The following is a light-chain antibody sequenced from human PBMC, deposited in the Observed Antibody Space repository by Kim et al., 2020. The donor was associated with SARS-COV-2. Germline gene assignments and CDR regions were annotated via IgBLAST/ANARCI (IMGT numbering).Light chain of an antibody. CDR3: QAWDRTTACV. V-gene: IGLV3-1*01. CDR1: RLAETY. J-gene: IGLJ1*01. Sequence: VSPGQTASITCSGDRLAETYACWYQQKPGQSPVLVIYQDSKRPSGIPERFSGSNSGNTATLTISGTQAMDEADYYCQAWDRTTACVFGTGTKVTVL. CDR2: QDS.